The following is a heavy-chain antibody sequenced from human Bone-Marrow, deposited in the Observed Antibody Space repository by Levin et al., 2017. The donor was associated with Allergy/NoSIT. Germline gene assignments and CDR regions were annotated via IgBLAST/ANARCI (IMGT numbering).Heavy chain of an antibody. D-gene: IGHD2-2*01. CDR3: TRGGNIGCSSTSDCYTKFEP. Sequence: ASVKVSCKASGYSFTNNYIHWVRQAPGEGLEWMGVIIPGVGGTTYAQNLQGRVTLTSEASTSTVYMQLNNLRSEDTAVYWCTRGGNIGCSSTSDCYTKFEPWGQGTLVSVSS. CDR2: IIPGVGGT. CDR1: GYSFTNNY. J-gene: IGHJ5*02. V-gene: IGHV1-46*01.